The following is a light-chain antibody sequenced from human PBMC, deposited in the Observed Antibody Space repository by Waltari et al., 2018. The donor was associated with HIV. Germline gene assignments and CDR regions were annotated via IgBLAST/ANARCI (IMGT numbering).Light chain of an antibody. Sequence: ELVMTQSQATLSVSPGERGTLSCRPSENIHTPLAWYHRKPGQAPRLLISGASTRATATPARFSVSGSETDFTLNIATLQSEDFAVYYCQQYNKWPRTFGRGTKVEI. V-gene: IGKV3-15*01. J-gene: IGKJ4*02. CDR3: QQYNKWPRT. CDR2: GAS. CDR1: ENIHTP.